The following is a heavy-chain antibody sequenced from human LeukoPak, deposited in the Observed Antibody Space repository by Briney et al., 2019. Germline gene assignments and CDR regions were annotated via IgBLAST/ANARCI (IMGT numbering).Heavy chain of an antibody. Sequence: ASVKVSCKASGGTFSSYAISWVRQAPGQGLEWMGGIIPIFGTANYAQKFQGRVTITADESTSTAYMELSSLRSEDTAVYYCARDYPGIAWELRWFDPWGQGTLVTVSS. CDR2: IIPIFGTA. J-gene: IGHJ5*02. V-gene: IGHV1-69*01. D-gene: IGHD1-26*01. CDR1: GGTFSSYA. CDR3: ARDYPGIAWELRWFDP.